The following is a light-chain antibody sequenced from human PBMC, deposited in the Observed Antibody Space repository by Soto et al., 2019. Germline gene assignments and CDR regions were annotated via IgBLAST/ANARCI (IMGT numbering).Light chain of an antibody. CDR1: QDIGNF. Sequence: DIQLTQSPSFVSASVGDRVTITCRASQDIGNFLAWYQQKPGKAPQLLNYSASTLQSGVPSRFSGSGSAAEFSLTISSLQPEDFAAYFCQQLNNYPLTFGGGTKVDSK. V-gene: IGKV1-9*01. CDR3: QQLNNYPLT. CDR2: SAS. J-gene: IGKJ4*01.